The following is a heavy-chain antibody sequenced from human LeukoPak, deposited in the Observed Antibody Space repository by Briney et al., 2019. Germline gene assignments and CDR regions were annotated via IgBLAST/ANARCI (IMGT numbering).Heavy chain of an antibody. CDR3: AKERSSGWYFDY. CDR1: GFTFSSHG. V-gene: IGHV3-30*02. CDR2: IRNDGSNK. D-gene: IGHD6-19*01. J-gene: IGHJ4*02. Sequence: GGSLRLSCAASGFTFSSHGMHWVRQAPGKGLEWVAFIRNDGSNKYYADSVKGRFTISRDNSKNTLYLQMNSLRAEDTAVYYCAKERSSGWYFDYWGQGTLVTVSS.